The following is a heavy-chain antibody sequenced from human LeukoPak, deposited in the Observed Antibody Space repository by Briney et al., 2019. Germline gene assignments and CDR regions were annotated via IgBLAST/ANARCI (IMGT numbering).Heavy chain of an antibody. CDR3: ARGRTGYGGTDH. CDR2: IYYSGST. Sequence: SETLSLTCTVSGGSISSYYWNWIRQPPGKGLEWIGYIYYSGSTNHNPSLKSRVTISLDTSKNQFSLKLSSVTTADTAVYYCARGRTGYGGTDHWGQGTLVTVSS. J-gene: IGHJ5*02. D-gene: IGHD2-2*01. V-gene: IGHV4-59*01. CDR1: GGSISSYY.